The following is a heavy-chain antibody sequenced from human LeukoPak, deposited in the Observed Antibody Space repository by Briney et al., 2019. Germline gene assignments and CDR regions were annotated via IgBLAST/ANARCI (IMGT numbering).Heavy chain of an antibody. Sequence: PGGSLRLSCAASGFTFSSYGMHWVRQAPGKGLEWVAFIRYDGSNKYYADSVKGRFTISRDNSKNTLYLQMNSLRAEDTAVYYCAKGGVTGYSSSWYRGNWFDPWGQGTLVTVSS. CDR3: AKGGVTGYSSSWYRGNWFDP. D-gene: IGHD6-13*01. CDR1: GFTFSSYG. V-gene: IGHV3-30*02. J-gene: IGHJ5*02. CDR2: IRYDGSNK.